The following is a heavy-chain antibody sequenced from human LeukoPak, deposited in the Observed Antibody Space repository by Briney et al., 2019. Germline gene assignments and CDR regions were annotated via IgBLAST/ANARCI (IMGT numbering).Heavy chain of an antibody. Sequence: GGSLRLSCSASGFTFSSYVMHWVRQAPGKGLEYVSAIGNNGGSTYYADSVKGRFIISRDNSKNTLYLQMNSLRAEDTAVYYCAKDSSSGSGLDYWGQGTLVTVSS. CDR3: AKDSSSGSGLDY. D-gene: IGHD6-19*01. CDR1: GFTFSSYV. J-gene: IGHJ4*02. V-gene: IGHV3-64*04. CDR2: IGNNGGST.